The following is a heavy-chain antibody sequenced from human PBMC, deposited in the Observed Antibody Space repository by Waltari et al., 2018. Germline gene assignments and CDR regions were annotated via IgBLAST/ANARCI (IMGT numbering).Heavy chain of an antibody. V-gene: IGHV4-39*01. CDR3: ARHSGEQRSWFDP. D-gene: IGHD4-17*01. CDR1: GGSISSSSYY. CDR2: IYYSGGT. J-gene: IGHJ5*02. Sequence: QLQLQESGPGLVKPSETLSLTCTVSGGSISSSSYYWGWIRQPPGKGLEWIGSIYYSGGTYYNPSLKSRVTISVDTSKNQFSLKLSSVTAADTAVYYCARHSGEQRSWFDPWGQGTLVTVSS.